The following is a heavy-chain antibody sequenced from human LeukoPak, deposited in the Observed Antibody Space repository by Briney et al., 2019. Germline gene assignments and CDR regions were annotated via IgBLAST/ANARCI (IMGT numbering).Heavy chain of an antibody. CDR3: ARSRWYRAVNYYDY. CDR2: IKQDGSEK. J-gene: IGHJ4*02. Sequence: GGSLRLSCAASGFTFSSYLMSWVRQAPGKGLEWVANIKQDGSEKYYVDSVKGRFTISRDNAKNSLYLQMNSLRAEDTAVYYCARSRWYRAVNYYDYWGQGTLVTVSS. CDR1: GFTFSSYL. D-gene: IGHD6-13*01. V-gene: IGHV3-7*01.